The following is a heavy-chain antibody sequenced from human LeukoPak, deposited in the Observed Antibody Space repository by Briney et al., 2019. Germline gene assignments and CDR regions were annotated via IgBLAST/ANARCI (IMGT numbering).Heavy chain of an antibody. CDR2: TNPNSGGT. D-gene: IGHD6-19*01. Sequence: ASVKVSCKASGYTFTGYYMHWVRQAPGQGLEWMGWTNPNSGGTNYAQKFQDRVTMSRDTSISTAYMDLSRLRSDDTAVYYCARVDSSGWYDYWGHGTLVTVSS. J-gene: IGHJ5*01. CDR3: ARVDSSGWYDY. V-gene: IGHV1-2*02. CDR1: GYTFTGYY.